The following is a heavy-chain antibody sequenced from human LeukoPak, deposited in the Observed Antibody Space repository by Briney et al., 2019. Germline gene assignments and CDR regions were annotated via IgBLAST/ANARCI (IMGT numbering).Heavy chain of an antibody. D-gene: IGHD3-22*01. V-gene: IGHV3-30*18. CDR3: AKDSGFMIVVVSPLIDY. Sequence: GGSLRLSCVLSGLTVTTNYMSWVRQAPGKGLEWVAVISYDGSNKYYADSVKGRFTISRDNSKNTLYLQMNSLRAEDTAVYYCAKDSGFMIVVVSPLIDYWGQGTLVTVSS. CDR2: ISYDGSNK. J-gene: IGHJ4*02. CDR1: GLTVTTNY.